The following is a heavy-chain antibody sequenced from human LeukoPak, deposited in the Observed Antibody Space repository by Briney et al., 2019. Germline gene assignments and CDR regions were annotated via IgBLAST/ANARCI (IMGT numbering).Heavy chain of an antibody. V-gene: IGHV4-59*11. CDR3: ARAKAAGSYDF. CDR2: THFSGSS. CDR1: GSSIGRHY. Sequence: SETLSLTCSVSGSSIGRHYWTWIRQPPGKGLEWIGYTHFSGSSNYNPSLKSRATTSLDRAKNKISLTLTSVTAADTAVYFCARAKAAGSYDFWGQGTLVTVSS. J-gene: IGHJ4*02. D-gene: IGHD6-13*01.